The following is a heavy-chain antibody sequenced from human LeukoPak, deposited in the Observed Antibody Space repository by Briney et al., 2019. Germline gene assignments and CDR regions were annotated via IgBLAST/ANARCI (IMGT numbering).Heavy chain of an antibody. CDR3: ARGSRDGYDYPLDY. Sequence: SETLSLTCTVSGGSISSSSYYWGWIRQPPGKGMEWIANIYYSGTIHYNSSLKSRVTISVDTSKNQFSLRLSSVTAADTAVYYCARGSRDGYDYPLDYWGQGTLVTVFS. J-gene: IGHJ4*02. CDR1: GGSISSSSYY. CDR2: IYYSGTI. D-gene: IGHD5-24*01. V-gene: IGHV4-39*07.